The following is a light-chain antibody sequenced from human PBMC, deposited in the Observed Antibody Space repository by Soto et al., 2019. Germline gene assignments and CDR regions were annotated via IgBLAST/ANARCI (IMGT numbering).Light chain of an antibody. CDR1: SSDVGGYNY. CDR2: DVS. Sequence: QSVLTQPRSVSGSPGQSVTISCTGTSSDVGGYNYVSWYQQHPGKAPKVMIYDVSERPSGVPDRFSGSKSGNTASLTISELQAEDEADYYCCSYAGSPRYVFGTGTKLTVL. CDR3: CSYAGSPRYV. J-gene: IGLJ1*01. V-gene: IGLV2-11*01.